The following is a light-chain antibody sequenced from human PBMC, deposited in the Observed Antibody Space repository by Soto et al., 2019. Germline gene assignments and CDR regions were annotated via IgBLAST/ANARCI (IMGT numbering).Light chain of an antibody. J-gene: IGKJ4*01. CDR1: HILLHSSGFKY. V-gene: IGKV2-28*01. Sequence: DIVMTQSPLSLPVTPGEPASISCRSSHILLHSSGFKYLDWYVQKPGQSPQLLIFLGSTRASGVPDRFSGSGSGTDFTLQISRVEAEDVGVYYCMQYLQTPLTFGGGTKVELK. CDR2: LGS. CDR3: MQYLQTPLT.